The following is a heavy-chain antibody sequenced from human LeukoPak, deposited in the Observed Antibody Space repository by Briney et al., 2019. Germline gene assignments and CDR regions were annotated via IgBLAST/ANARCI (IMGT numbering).Heavy chain of an antibody. V-gene: IGHV3-30*18. J-gene: IGHJ5*02. Sequence: GGSLRLSCAASGFTFSSYGMHWVRQAPGKGLEWVAVISYDGSNKYYADSVKGRFTISRDNSKNTLYLQMNSLRAEDTAVYYCAKAGSSGYYSNWFDPWGQGTLVTVSS. CDR2: ISYDGSNK. CDR3: AKAGSSGYYSNWFDP. D-gene: IGHD3-22*01. CDR1: GFTFSSYG.